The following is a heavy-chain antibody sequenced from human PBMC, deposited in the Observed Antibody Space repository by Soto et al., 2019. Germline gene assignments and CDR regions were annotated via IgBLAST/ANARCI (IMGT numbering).Heavy chain of an antibody. J-gene: IGHJ4*02. D-gene: IGHD6-13*01. V-gene: IGHV1-18*01. CDR3: ARAYSSSGGFY. CDR2: INAYNGNT. CDR1: GYTFTSYG. Sequence: ASVKVSCKASGYTFTSYGVSWVRQAPGQGLEWMGWINAYNGNTKYAQKLQGRVTMTTDTSTSTAYMELRSLRSDDTAVYYCARAYSSSGGFYWGQATLVTVSS.